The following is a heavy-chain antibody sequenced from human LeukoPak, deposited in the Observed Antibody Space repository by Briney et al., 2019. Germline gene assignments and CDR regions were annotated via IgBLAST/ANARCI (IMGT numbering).Heavy chain of an antibody. Sequence: GASVKVSCKASGYTFTSNAMHWVRQAPGQRPEWMGWIKTGNGNTKYSQKFQGRVTISRDTAANTAYMEVSSLRSEDAAVYYCARGAAEGLDRWGQGTLVTVSS. CDR1: GYTFTSNA. V-gene: IGHV1-3*04. D-gene: IGHD6-13*01. CDR2: IKTGNGNT. CDR3: ARGAAEGLDR. J-gene: IGHJ5*02.